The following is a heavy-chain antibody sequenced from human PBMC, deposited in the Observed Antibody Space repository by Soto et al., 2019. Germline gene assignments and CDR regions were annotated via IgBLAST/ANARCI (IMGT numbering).Heavy chain of an antibody. V-gene: IGHV1-58*01. J-gene: IGHJ6*02. D-gene: IGHD3-3*01. Sequence: GASVKVSCKASGFTFTSSAVQWVRQARGQRLEWIGWIVVGSGNTNYAQKFQERVTITRDMSTSTAYMELSSLRSEDTAVYYCAANYDFWCGYYFDYYYGMDVWGQGTTVTVSS. CDR2: IVVGSGNT. CDR3: AANYDFWCGYYFDYYYGMDV. CDR1: GFTFTSSA.